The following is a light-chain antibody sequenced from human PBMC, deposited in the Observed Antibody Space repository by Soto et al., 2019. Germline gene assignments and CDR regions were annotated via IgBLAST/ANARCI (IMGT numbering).Light chain of an antibody. CDR3: QQSHGIPYT. J-gene: IGKJ2*01. Sequence: DIQMTQSPSSLSASVGDRVTITCRASQTISTYLNWYQQKPGEAPKLLIYAASKLQSGVPSRFSGSGSGTDFTLTISSLQPEDFVSYHCQQSHGIPYTFGQGTKLENK. V-gene: IGKV1-39*01. CDR1: QTISTY. CDR2: AAS.